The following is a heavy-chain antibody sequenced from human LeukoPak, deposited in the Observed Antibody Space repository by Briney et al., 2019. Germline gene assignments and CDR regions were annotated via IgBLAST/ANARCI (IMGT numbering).Heavy chain of an antibody. J-gene: IGHJ4*02. Sequence: ASVKVSCKASGYTFTGYHMHWVRQAPGQGLEWMGRINPNSGDTNYAQKFQGRVTMTRDTSTSTVYMELSSLRSEDTAVYYCARDRGGIAVAGKVDLFDYWGQGTLVTVSS. CDR3: ARDRGGIAVAGKVDLFDY. V-gene: IGHV1-2*06. D-gene: IGHD6-19*01. CDR1: GYTFTGYH. CDR2: INPNSGDT.